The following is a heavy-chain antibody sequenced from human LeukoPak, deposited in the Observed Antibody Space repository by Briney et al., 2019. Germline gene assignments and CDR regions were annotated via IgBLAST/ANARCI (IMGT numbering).Heavy chain of an antibody. CDR3: VRGVGSSTSCYVRAFDI. V-gene: IGHV3-52*01. CDR2: IKCDGSEK. D-gene: IGHD2-2*01. Sequence: GGSLRLSCAASGFTFSNSWMHWVCQAPEKGLEWVADIKCDGSEKCYVDSVEGRLTISRDNAKNSLYLQVNSLRAEDMTVYYCVRGVGSSTSCYVRAFDIWGQGTMVTVSS. J-gene: IGHJ3*02. CDR1: GFTFSNSW.